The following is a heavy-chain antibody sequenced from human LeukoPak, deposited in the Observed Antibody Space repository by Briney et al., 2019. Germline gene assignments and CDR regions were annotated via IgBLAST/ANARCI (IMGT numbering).Heavy chain of an antibody. Sequence: ASVKVSCKASGYTFTSYYMHWVRQAPGQGLEWMGIISPSGGSTSYAQKFQGRVTMTRDTSTSTVYMELSSLRSDDTAVYYCASVTLYYDILTGYSLNDYYYGMDVWGQGTTVTVSS. CDR3: ASVTLYYDILTGYSLNDYYYGMDV. D-gene: IGHD3-9*01. J-gene: IGHJ6*02. V-gene: IGHV1-46*01. CDR2: ISPSGGST. CDR1: GYTFTSYY.